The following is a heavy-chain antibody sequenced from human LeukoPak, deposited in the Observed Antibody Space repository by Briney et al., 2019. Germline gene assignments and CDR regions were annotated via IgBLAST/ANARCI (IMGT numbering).Heavy chain of an antibody. V-gene: IGHV4-61*01. CDR1: GGSVSSGSYY. Sequence: SETLSLTCTVSGGSVSSGSYYWSWIRQPPGKGLEWIGYIYYSGSTNYSPSLKSRVTISVDTSKNQFSLKLSSVTAADTAVYYCAREVVVPAAQYYYYYGMDVWGKGTTVTVSS. CDR3: AREVVVPAAQYYYYYGMDV. CDR2: IYYSGST. D-gene: IGHD2-2*01. J-gene: IGHJ6*04.